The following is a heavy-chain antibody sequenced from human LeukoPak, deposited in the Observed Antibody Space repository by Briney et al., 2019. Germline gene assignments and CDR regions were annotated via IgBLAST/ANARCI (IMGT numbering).Heavy chain of an antibody. V-gene: IGHV5-10-1*01. CDR1: GYTFTTYW. J-gene: IGHJ4*02. Sequence: GESLKISCKGSGYTFTTYWISWVRQVPGKGLEWMGRIDPSDSYTDYSPSFQGHVTISADRSITTAYLQWSSLKASDTAMYYCARLSKGDYYGSGRYLDYWGQGILVTVSS. D-gene: IGHD3-10*01. CDR2: IDPSDSYT. CDR3: ARLSKGDYYGSGRYLDY.